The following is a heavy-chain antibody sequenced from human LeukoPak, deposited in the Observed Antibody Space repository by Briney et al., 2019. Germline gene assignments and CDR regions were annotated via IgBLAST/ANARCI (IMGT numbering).Heavy chain of an antibody. Sequence: WALRLSCAASGFTFSSYAMHWVRQAPGKGLEWVAVISYDGSNKYYADSVKGRFTISRDNSKNTLYLQMNSLRAEDTAVYYCASSYVGATLSDYWGQGTLVTVSS. D-gene: IGHD1-26*01. V-gene: IGHV3-30-3*01. CDR1: GFTFSSYA. CDR3: ASSYVGATLSDY. J-gene: IGHJ4*02. CDR2: ISYDGSNK.